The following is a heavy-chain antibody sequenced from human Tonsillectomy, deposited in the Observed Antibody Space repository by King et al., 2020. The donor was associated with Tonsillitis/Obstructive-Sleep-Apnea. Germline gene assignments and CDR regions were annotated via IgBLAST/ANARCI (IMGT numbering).Heavy chain of an antibody. J-gene: IGHJ6*02. CDR2: IIPIPGIA. CDR1: GGSFSSYA. CDR3: AGAYCSSTSCRVSYYYTGMDA. V-gene: IGHV1-69*10. Sequence: QLVQSGAEVKRPGSSVKVSCKASGGSFSSYAVSWVRQAPGQGLEWMGGIIPIPGIANYAQKFQGRVTITADKSTSTAYMELSSLSSEDTAVYYCAGAYCSSTSCRVSYYYTGMDAWGQGTTVTVSS. D-gene: IGHD2-2*01.